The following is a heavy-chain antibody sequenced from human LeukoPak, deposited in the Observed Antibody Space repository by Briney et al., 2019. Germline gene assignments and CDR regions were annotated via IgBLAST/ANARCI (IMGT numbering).Heavy chain of an antibody. J-gene: IGHJ4*02. CDR2: IYPGDSDT. Sequence: AASLKFSCKGSGYGSTSYRINWVRQMPGKGLEWLGIIYPGDSDTRYSPSFQGQVTISADKSINTAYLQWSSLKASDTAMYYCARRSYGGKDFDYWGQGTLVTVSS. V-gene: IGHV5-51*01. CDR3: ARRSYGGKDFDY. CDR1: GYGSTSYR. D-gene: IGHD4-23*01.